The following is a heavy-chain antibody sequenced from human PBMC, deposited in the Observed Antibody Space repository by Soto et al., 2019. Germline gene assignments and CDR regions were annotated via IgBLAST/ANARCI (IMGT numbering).Heavy chain of an antibody. CDR3: ARTPRSGYPLHYYYGMDV. CDR2: IFSNDEK. CDR1: GFSLSNARMG. J-gene: IGHJ6*02. D-gene: IGHD3-22*01. V-gene: IGHV2-26*01. Sequence: QVTLKESGPVLVKPTETLTLTCTVSGFSLSNARMGVSWIRQPPGKALEWLAHIFSNDEKSYSTSLKSRLTSSKDTSKSQVVLTMTNMDPVDTATYYCARTPRSGYPLHYYYGMDVWGQGTTVTVSS.